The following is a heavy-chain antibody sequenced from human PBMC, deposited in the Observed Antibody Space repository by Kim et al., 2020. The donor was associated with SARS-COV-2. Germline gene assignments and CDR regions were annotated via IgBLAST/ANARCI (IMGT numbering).Heavy chain of an antibody. Sequence: ASVKVSCKASGYTFTSYAMHWVRQAPGQRLEWMGWINAGNGNTKYSQKFQGRVTITRDTSASTAYMELSSLRSEDTAVYYCARWPLPLKGYCTNGVCPRGYYFDYWGQGTLVTVSS. J-gene: IGHJ4*02. D-gene: IGHD2-8*01. CDR3: ARWPLPLKGYCTNGVCPRGYYFDY. V-gene: IGHV1-3*01. CDR2: INAGNGNT. CDR1: GYTFTSYA.